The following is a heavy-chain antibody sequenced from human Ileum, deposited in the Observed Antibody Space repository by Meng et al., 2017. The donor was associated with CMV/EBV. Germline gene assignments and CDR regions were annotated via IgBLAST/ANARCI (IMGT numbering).Heavy chain of an antibody. CDR2: ISSSSSTI. CDR1: GFTFSSYS. J-gene: IGHJ6*02. CDR3: ARDRDHIPQDGYYDMDV. D-gene: IGHD2-21*01. Sequence: GGSLRLSCAASGFTFSSYSMNWVRQAPGKGLEWVSYISSSSSTIYYADSVKGRFTISRDNAKNSVYLQMNSLRPEDTAVYYCARDRDHIPQDGYYDMDVWGQGTTVPSP. V-gene: IGHV3-48*04.